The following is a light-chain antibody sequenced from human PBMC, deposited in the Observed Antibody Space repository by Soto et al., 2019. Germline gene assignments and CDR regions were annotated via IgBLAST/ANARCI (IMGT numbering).Light chain of an antibody. CDR1: SSDVGGYNY. V-gene: IGLV2-14*01. CDR3: SSYTSSSTWV. CDR2: EVS. J-gene: IGLJ3*02. Sequence: QSVLTQPASVSGSPGQSITISCTGTSSDVGGYNYDSWYQQHPSKAPKLMIYEVSNRPSGVSNRFSGSKSGNTASLTISGLQAEDEADYYCSSYTSSSTWVFGGGTKVTVL.